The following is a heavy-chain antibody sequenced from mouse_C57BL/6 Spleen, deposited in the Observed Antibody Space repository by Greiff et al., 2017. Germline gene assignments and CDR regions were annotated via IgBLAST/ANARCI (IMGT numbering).Heavy chain of an antibody. CDR1: GYSITSGYY. J-gene: IGHJ1*03. CDR2: ISYDGSN. Sequence: DVQLVESGPGLVKPSQSLSLTCSVTGYSITSGYYWNWIRQFPGYKLEWMGYISYDGSNNYNPSLKNRISITRDTSKNQFFLKLNSVTTEDTATYYCAGDQDYGSSFYWYFDVWGTGTTVTVSS. D-gene: IGHD1-1*01. CDR3: AGDQDYGSSFYWYFDV. V-gene: IGHV3-6*01.